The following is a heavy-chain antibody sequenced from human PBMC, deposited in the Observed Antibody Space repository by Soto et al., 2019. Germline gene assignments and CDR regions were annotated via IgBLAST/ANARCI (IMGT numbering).Heavy chain of an antibody. J-gene: IGHJ6*01. CDR1: GFTFSSYS. CDR2: ISTSGSTI. Sequence: EVQLVESGGGLVQPGGSLRLSCAASGFTFSSYSINWVRQAPGKGLEWVSYISTSGSTIYYADSVKGRFNISRYNARNSVYLQVNSLRAEDTAVYYCAREGGMDVWGQGPTVTVSS. V-gene: IGHV3-48*01. CDR3: AREGGMDV.